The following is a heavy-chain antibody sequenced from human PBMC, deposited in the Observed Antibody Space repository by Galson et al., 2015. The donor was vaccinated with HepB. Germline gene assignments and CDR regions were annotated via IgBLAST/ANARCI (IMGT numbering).Heavy chain of an antibody. CDR2: IYSGGST. J-gene: IGHJ6*02. Sequence: SLRLSCAASGFTVSSNYMSWVRQAPGKGLEWVSVIYSGGSTYYADSVKGRFTISRHNSKNTLYLQMNSLRAEDTAVYYCARVTVGGFAPPRVVPSANGYGMDVWVQGTTVTVSS. CDR3: ARVTVGGFAPPRVVPSANGYGMDV. D-gene: IGHD2-2*01. V-gene: IGHV3-53*04. CDR1: GFTVSSNY.